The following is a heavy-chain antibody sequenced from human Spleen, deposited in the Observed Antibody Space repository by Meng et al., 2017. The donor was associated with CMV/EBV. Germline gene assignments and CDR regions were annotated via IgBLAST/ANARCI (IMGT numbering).Heavy chain of an antibody. CDR1: GFTVSSNY. CDR3: ATSQIFGQMLSPWEAFDI. CDR2: IYSCGRT. D-gene: IGHD2-2*01. V-gene: IGHV3-66*03. J-gene: IGHJ3*02. Sequence: GESLKISCAASGFTVSSNYMSWVRQAPGKGLEWVSVIYSCGRTYYADSVKGRFTISRDNSKNTLYLQLNSLRAEDTAVYYCATSQIFGQMLSPWEAFDIWGQGTMVTVSS.